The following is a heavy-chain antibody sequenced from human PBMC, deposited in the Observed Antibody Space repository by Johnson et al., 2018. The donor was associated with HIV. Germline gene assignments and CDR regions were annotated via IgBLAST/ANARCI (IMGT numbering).Heavy chain of an antibody. CDR1: GFTFSSFA. V-gene: IGHV3-23*04. CDR3: ARQTLRAFDI. CDR2: ISGSAHRT. Sequence: VQLVESGGGLVQPGGSLRLSCAASGFTFSSFAMSWVRQAPGKGLEWVSAISGSAHRTYYADSGKGRVTISRDNSKNTLYLEMNSLRTEDTALYYCARQTLRAFDIWGQGAMVTVSS. J-gene: IGHJ3*02.